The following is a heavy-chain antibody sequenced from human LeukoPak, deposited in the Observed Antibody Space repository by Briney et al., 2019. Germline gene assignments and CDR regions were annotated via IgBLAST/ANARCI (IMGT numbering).Heavy chain of an antibody. J-gene: IGHJ4*02. D-gene: IGHD6-19*01. CDR3: ARDFGTTGWHTFDY. V-gene: IGHV6-1*01. Sequence: SQTLSLTCVVSGDSVSSKNGAWNWIRQSPSRGLEWLGRTYYRSKWYNDYAESMEGRMTISQDTSKNKNSQHLNSVTPDDTAVYYCARDFGTTGWHTFDYWGQGTLVTVSS. CDR2: TYYRSKWYN. CDR1: GDSVSSKNGA.